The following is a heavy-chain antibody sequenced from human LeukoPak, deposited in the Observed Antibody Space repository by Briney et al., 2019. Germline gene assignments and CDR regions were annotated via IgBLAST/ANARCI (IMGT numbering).Heavy chain of an antibody. CDR3: AKGSLPGIAVAGDLDY. D-gene: IGHD6-19*01. CDR2: LSNSGAGP. J-gene: IGHJ4*02. CDR1: GFTFSSYA. V-gene: IGHV3-23*01. Sequence: GGSLRLSCAASGFTFSSYAMSWVRQAPGKGLQWVAALSNSGAGPIYADSVKGRFTISRDNSKNTLYLQMNSLRAEDTAVYYCAKGSLPGIAVAGDLDYWGQGTLVTVSS.